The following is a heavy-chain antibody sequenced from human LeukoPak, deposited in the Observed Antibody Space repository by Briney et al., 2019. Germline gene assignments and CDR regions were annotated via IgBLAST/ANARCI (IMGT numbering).Heavy chain of an antibody. CDR3: AKSGDSSGYYLFDY. CDR1: GGSMNSYH. D-gene: IGHD3-22*01. Sequence: PSETLSLTCTVSGGSMNSYHWSWIRQSPGKGLEWIGYVSHSESSLYNPSFKSRVIISVDASKNQFSLSLASVTAADTAVYYCAKSGDSSGYYLFDYWGQGTLVTVSS. J-gene: IGHJ4*02. CDR2: VSHSESS. V-gene: IGHV4-59*08.